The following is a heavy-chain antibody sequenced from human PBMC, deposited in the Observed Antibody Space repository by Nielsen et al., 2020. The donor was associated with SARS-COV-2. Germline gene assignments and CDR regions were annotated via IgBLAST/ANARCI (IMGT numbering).Heavy chain of an antibody. V-gene: IGHV4-30-2*01. CDR2: IYHSGST. CDR3: ARLAPIAAAEGEGYYYYGMDV. D-gene: IGHD6-13*01. CDR1: GGSISSGGYS. J-gene: IGHJ6*02. Sequence: SETLSLTCAVSGGSISSGGYSWSWIRQPPGKGLEWIGYIYHSGSTYYNPSLKSRVTISVDTSKNQFSLKLSSVTAADTAVYYCARLAPIAAAEGEGYYYYGMDVWGQGTTVTVSS.